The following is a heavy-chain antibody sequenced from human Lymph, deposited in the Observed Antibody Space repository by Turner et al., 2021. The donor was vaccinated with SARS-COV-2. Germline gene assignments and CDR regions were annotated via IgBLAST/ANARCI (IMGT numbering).Heavy chain of an antibody. CDR1: GFTFTCAW. Sequence: EVQLLASGGGLVKPGGSLRLSCAASGFTFTCAWMTWVRRAAGKGLEWVGRIKRKTDGGTTDYTAPVKGRFTNSRDDSKNTLYLQMNSMKTEDTAVYFCTTGWFTGTYGDFFEYWGQGTLVTVSS. V-gene: IGHV3-15*01. D-gene: IGHD1-7*01. CDR3: TTGWFTGTYGDFFEY. J-gene: IGHJ4*02. CDR2: IKRKTDGGTT.